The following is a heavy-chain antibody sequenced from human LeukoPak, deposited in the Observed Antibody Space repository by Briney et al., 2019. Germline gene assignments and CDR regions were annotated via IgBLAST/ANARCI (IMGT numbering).Heavy chain of an antibody. CDR2: IYYSGST. V-gene: IGHV4-59*01. J-gene: IGHJ4*02. CDR3: ARDLKIGYNSGWYSFDY. CDR1: GGSISSYY. D-gene: IGHD6-19*01. Sequence: SETLSLTCTVSGGSISSYYWGWIRQPPGKGLEWIGYIYYSGSTNYNPSLKSRVTISVDTSKNQFSLKLISVTAADTAVYYCARDLKIGYNSGWYSFDYWGQGILVTVSS.